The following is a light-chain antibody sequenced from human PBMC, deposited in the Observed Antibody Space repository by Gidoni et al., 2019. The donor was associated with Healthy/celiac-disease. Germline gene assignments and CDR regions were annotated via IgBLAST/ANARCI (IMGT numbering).Light chain of an antibody. CDR3: QVGDSSSDHVV. V-gene: IGLV3-21*04. CDR2: DDS. Sequence: SYVLTQPSSLPAAPGKTARITCGGNNIGSKNVHWYQQKPGQAPVLVIYDDSDRPSGIPERFSGSSSGNTATLTISRVEAGDEADYYCQVGDSSSDHVVFGGGTKLTVL. J-gene: IGLJ2*01. CDR1: NIGSKN.